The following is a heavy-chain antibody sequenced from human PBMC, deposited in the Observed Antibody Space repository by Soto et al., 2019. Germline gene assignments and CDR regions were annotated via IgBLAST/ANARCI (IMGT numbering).Heavy chain of an antibody. V-gene: IGHV4-39*01. J-gene: IGHJ4*02. CDR3: ASISNYYGSGSPRYFFDY. D-gene: IGHD3-10*01. CDR1: GGSISSSSYY. Sequence: QLQLQESGPGLVKPSETLSLACTVSGGSISSSSYYWGWIRQPPGKGLEWIGSIYYSGSTYYNPSLKSRVTISVDTSNNQFSLKLSSVTAADTDVYYCASISNYYGSGSPRYFFDYWGQGTLVTVSS. CDR2: IYYSGST.